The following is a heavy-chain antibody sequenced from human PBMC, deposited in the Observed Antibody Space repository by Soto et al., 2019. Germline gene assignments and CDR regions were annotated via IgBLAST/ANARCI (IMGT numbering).Heavy chain of an antibody. J-gene: IGHJ2*01. CDR2: INQDGSQK. V-gene: IGHV3-7*01. CDR3: QAEDGIRGSVPVSAFLLNRSSDL. D-gene: IGHD2-15*01. Sequence: KGLEWVANINQDGSQKYYVDSVKGRFTISRDNAKNTLYLQMNSLRAEDTAVFFCQAEDGIRGSVPVSAFLLNRSSDL.